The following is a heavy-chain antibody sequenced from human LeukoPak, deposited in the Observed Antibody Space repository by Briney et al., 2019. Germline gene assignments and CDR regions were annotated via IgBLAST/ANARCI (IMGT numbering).Heavy chain of an antibody. Sequence: PGGSLRLSCAASGFTFDDYAMHWVRQAPGKGLEWVSGISWNSGSIGYADSVKGRCTISRDNAKNSVHLQIYSLRAEDTALYYCAKAGCSSTSCYALGYWGQGSLVTVSS. V-gene: IGHV3-9*01. D-gene: IGHD2-2*01. CDR2: ISWNSGSI. CDR3: AKAGCSSTSCYALGY. CDR1: GFTFDDYA. J-gene: IGHJ4*02.